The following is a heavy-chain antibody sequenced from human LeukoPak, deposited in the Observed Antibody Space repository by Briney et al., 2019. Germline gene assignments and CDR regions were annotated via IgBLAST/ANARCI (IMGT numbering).Heavy chain of an antibody. V-gene: IGHV4-34*01. CDR1: GGSFSGYY. J-gene: IGHJ2*01. CDR3: ARTKQRYFDL. CDR2: INHSGST. Sequence: PSETLSLTCAVYGGSFSGYYWSWIRQPPGKGLEWIGEINHSGSTNYNPSLKSRVTISVDTSKNQFSLKLSSVTAADTAVYYCARTKQRYFDLWGRGTLVTVSS. D-gene: IGHD6-13*01.